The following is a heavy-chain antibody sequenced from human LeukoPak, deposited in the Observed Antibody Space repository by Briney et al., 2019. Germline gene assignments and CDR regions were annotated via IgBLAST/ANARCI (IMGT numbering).Heavy chain of an antibody. CDR1: GGSISSSSYY. J-gene: IGHJ2*01. Sequence: SETLSLTCTVSGGSISSSSYYWGWIRQPPGKGLEWIGSIYYSGSTYYNPSLKSRVTISVDTSKNQFSLKLSSVTAADTAVYYCARGAARIAAAGTDWYFDLWGRGTLVTVSS. CDR3: ARGAARIAAAGTDWYFDL. V-gene: IGHV4-39*01. D-gene: IGHD6-13*01. CDR2: IYYSGST.